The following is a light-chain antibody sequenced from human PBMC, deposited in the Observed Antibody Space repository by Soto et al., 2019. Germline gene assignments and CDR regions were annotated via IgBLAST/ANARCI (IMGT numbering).Light chain of an antibody. Sequence: EIVFTQSPSTLSLSKGERATLSCRASQSVSSYLAWYQQKPGQAPRLLIYDASNRATGIPARFSGSGSGTDFTLTISSLEPEDFAVYYCQQYGNSPITFGQGTRLEI. CDR2: DAS. CDR1: QSVSSY. V-gene: IGKV3-11*01. J-gene: IGKJ5*01. CDR3: QQYGNSPIT.